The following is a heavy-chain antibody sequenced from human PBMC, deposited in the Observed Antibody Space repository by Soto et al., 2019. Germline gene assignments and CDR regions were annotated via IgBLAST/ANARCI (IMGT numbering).Heavy chain of an antibody. Sequence: PSETLSLTCAGGGGSFIVNCWSGIRQRPGKGLESIGEINHSGSTNYNPSLKSRVTISVDTSKNQFSLKLSSVTAADTAVYYCARGLSPPWYCGMDVWGQGTTVTVSS. CDR1: GGSFIVNC. CDR2: INHSGST. J-gene: IGHJ6*02. CDR3: ARGLSPPWYCGMDV. V-gene: IGHV4-34*01.